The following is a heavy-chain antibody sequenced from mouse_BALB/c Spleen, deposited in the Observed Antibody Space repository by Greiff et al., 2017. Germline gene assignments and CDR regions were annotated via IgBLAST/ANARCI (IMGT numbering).Heavy chain of an antibody. D-gene: IGHD2-2*01. J-gene: IGHJ2*01. CDR1: GFTFSDYY. Sequence: EVMLVESGGGLVKPGGSLKLSCAASGFTFSDYYMYWVRQTPEKRLEWVATISDGGSYTYYPDSVKGRFTISRDNAKNNLYLQMSSLKSEDTAMYYCARDGYPDYWGQGTTLTVSS. CDR2: ISDGGSYT. V-gene: IGHV5-4*02. CDR3: ARDGYPDY.